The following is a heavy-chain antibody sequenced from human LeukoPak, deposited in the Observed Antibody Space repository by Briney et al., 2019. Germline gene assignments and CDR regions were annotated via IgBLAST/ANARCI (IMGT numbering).Heavy chain of an antibody. D-gene: IGHD5-24*01. CDR3: ARSVEMATITLVGDAFDI. V-gene: IGHV1-18*01. Sequence: ASVKVSCKASGYTFTSYGISWVRQAPGQGLEWMGWISAYNGNTNYAQKLQGRVTMTTDTSTSTVYMELSSLRSEDTAVYYCARSVEMATITLVGDAFDIWGQGTMVTVSS. CDR1: GYTFTSYG. J-gene: IGHJ3*02. CDR2: ISAYNGNT.